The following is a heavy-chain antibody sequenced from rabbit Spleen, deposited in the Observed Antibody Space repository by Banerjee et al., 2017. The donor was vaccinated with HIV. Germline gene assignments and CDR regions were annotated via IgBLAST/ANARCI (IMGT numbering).Heavy chain of an antibody. CDR2: VATGSGAT. D-gene: IGHD6-1*01. V-gene: IGHV1S47*01. CDR1: GFDFSSNA. J-gene: IGHJ3*01. CDR3: ARAAGDAGFTWLSRLDL. Sequence: QEQLVESGGGLVQPEGSLTLTCKASGFDFSSNAMCWVRQAPGKGPEWIGCVATGSGATWYASWAKGRFTISKTSSTTVTLQMTSLTAADTATYFCARAAGDAGFTWLSRLDLWGPGTLVTVS.